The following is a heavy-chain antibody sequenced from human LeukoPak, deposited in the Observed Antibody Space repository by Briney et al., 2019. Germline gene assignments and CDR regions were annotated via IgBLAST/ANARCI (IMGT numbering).Heavy chain of an antibody. CDR2: ISGSGGST. CDR1: GFTFDDYA. D-gene: IGHD6-19*01. J-gene: IGHJ4*02. Sequence: GGSLRLSCAASGFTFDDYAMHWVRQAPGKGLEGVSAISGSGGSTYYADSVKGRFTISRDNSKNTLYLQMNSLRAEDTAVYYCAKDTRYSSGRYSGYFDYWGQGTLVTVSS. V-gene: IGHV3-23*01. CDR3: AKDTRYSSGRYSGYFDY.